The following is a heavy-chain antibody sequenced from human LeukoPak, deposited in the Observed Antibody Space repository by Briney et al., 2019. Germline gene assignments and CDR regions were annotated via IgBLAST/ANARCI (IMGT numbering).Heavy chain of an antibody. CDR2: VYDIGST. CDR1: GGSISSYY. D-gene: IGHD3-16*02. CDR3: ARAGLGDYVWGSYRRLGAFDI. V-gene: IGHV4-59*01. J-gene: IGHJ3*02. Sequence: NAAETLSLTCTVSGGSISSYYWSWIRQPAGEGREWLGYVYDIGSTNYNPSLKSRVTISVDTSKNQFSLKLSSVTAADTAVYYCARAGLGDYVWGSYRRLGAFDIWGQGTMVTVSS.